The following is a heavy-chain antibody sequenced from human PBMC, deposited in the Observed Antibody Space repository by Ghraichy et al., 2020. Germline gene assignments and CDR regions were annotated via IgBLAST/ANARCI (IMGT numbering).Heavy chain of an antibody. Sequence: GGSLRLSCAASGFTFSSYGMHWVRQAPDKGLEWVAVIWYDGSNKYYADSVKGRFTISRDNSKNTLYLQMNSLRAEDTAVYYCARGSRPPTYYYDSSGYYQDYWGQGTLVTVSS. D-gene: IGHD3-22*01. V-gene: IGHV3-33*01. J-gene: IGHJ4*02. CDR1: GFTFSSYG. CDR2: IWYDGSNK. CDR3: ARGSRPPTYYYDSSGYYQDY.